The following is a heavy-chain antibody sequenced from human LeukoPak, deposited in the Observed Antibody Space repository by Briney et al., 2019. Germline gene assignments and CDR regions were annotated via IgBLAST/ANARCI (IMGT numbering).Heavy chain of an antibody. CDR2: ISSSGSTI. V-gene: IGHV3-11*04. CDR3: AREDPELQNWFDP. CDR1: GFTFSDHY. J-gene: IGHJ5*02. D-gene: IGHD1-7*01. Sequence: GGSLRLSCAASGFTFSDHYMSWIRQAPGKGLEWVSYISSSGSTIYYADSVKGRFTISRDNAKNSLYLQMNSLRAEDTAVYYCAREDPELQNWFDPWGQGTLVTVSS.